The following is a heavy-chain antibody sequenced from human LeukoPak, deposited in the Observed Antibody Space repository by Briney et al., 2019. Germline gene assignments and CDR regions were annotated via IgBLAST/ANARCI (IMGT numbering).Heavy chain of an antibody. CDR2: IYYSGST. D-gene: IGHD3-22*01. CDR3: ARHYYDSSGYYGNYYYGMDV. Sequence: SETLSLTCTVSGGSISSYYWSWIRQPPGKGLEWIGYIYYSGSTNYNPSLKSRVTISVDTSKNQFSLKLSSVTAADTAVYYCARHYYDSSGYYGNYYYGMDVWGQGTTVTVSS. V-gene: IGHV4-59*08. CDR1: GGSISSYY. J-gene: IGHJ6*02.